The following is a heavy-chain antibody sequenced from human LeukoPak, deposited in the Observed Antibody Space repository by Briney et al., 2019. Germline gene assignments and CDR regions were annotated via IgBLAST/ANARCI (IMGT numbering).Heavy chain of an antibody. Sequence: GGSLRLSCAASGFTFSSYSMNWVRQAPGKGLEWVSYISSSSSTIYYADSVKGRFTISRDNAKNSLYLQMNSLRAEDTALYYCARALAFDIWGQGTMVTVSS. CDR2: ISSSSSTI. CDR1: GFTFSSYS. CDR3: ARALAFDI. V-gene: IGHV3-48*04. J-gene: IGHJ3*02.